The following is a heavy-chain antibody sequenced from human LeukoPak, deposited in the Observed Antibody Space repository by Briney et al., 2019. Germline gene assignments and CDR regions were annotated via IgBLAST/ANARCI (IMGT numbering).Heavy chain of an antibody. Sequence: PSETLSLTCTVSGGSISSYYWSWIRQPPGKGLEWIGYIYYSGSTNYNPSLKSRVTISVDTSKNQFSLKLSSVTAADTAVYYCARSPRIAVANYYYYYYMDVWGKGTTVTVSS. J-gene: IGHJ6*03. D-gene: IGHD6-19*01. CDR3: ARSPRIAVANYYYYYYMDV. V-gene: IGHV4-59*01. CDR2: IYYSGST. CDR1: GGSISSYY.